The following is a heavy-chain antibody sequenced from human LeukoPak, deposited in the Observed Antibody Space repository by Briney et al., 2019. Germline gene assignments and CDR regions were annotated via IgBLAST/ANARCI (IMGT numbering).Heavy chain of an antibody. D-gene: IGHD2/OR15-2a*01. J-gene: IGHJ4*02. CDR1: GFTFSNYA. CDR2: ISNTGGTT. CDR3: AKTISGGQYDYFDY. V-gene: IGHV3-23*01. Sequence: PGGSLRLSCTASGFTFSNYAMNWVRQAPGKGLEWVSIISNTGGTTYYADSVKGRFTIFRDNSKNTLSLQMNSLRAEDTAVYYCAKTISGGQYDYFDYWGQGALVTVSS.